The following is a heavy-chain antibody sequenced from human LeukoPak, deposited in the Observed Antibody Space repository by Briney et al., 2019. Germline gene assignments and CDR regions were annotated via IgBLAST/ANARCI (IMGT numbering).Heavy chain of an antibody. Sequence: GGSLRLSCAASGFTFSSYWMHWVRQAPGKGLVWVSRINSDGSSTIYADSVKGRYTISRDNAKNTLYLQMNSLRAEDTAVYYCARHTSGWNVHYWGQGTLVTVSS. CDR1: GFTFSSYW. V-gene: IGHV3-74*01. CDR3: ARHTSGWNVHY. CDR2: INSDGSST. D-gene: IGHD6-19*01. J-gene: IGHJ4*02.